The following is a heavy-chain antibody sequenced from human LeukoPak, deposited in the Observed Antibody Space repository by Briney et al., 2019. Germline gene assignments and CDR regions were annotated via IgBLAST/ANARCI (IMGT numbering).Heavy chain of an antibody. Sequence: GGSLRLSCVASGFIFNSYSMNWVRQAPGKGLEWVSAISPSGRNTYYADSVKGRFIISRDNSKNMLYLQMSSLRAEDTAVYYCAKGGSDSSGYYSLYYYYYMDVWGKGTTVTISS. CDR2: ISPSGRNT. D-gene: IGHD3-22*01. CDR1: GFIFNSYS. J-gene: IGHJ6*03. V-gene: IGHV3-23*01. CDR3: AKGGSDSSGYYSLYYYYYMDV.